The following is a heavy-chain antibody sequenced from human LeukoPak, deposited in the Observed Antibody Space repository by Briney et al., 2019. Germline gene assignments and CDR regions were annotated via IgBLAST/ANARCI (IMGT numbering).Heavy chain of an antibody. V-gene: IGHV1-2*04. CDR3: AREPRRFGDYEGDAFDI. Sequence: ASVKVSCKASGYTFTGYYMHWVRQAPGQGLEWMGWINPNSGGTNYAQKFQGWVTMTRDTSISTAYMELSRLRSDDTAVYYCAREPRRFGDYEGDAFDIWGQGTMVTVSS. J-gene: IGHJ3*02. D-gene: IGHD4-17*01. CDR1: GYTFTGYY. CDR2: INPNSGGT.